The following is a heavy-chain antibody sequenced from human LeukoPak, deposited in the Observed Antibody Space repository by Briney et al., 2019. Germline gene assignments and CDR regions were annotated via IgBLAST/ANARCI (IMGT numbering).Heavy chain of an antibody. CDR3: ARDYCSSTSCYFDY. V-gene: IGHV3-21*01. J-gene: IGHJ4*02. D-gene: IGHD2-2*01. Sequence: GGSLRLSCAASGFTFSSYSMNWVRQAPGKGLEGVSSISSSSSYIYYADSAKGRFTIYRDNAKNSLYLQMNSLRAEDTAVYYCARDYCSSTSCYFDYWGQGTLVTVSS. CDR2: ISSSSSYI. CDR1: GFTFSSYS.